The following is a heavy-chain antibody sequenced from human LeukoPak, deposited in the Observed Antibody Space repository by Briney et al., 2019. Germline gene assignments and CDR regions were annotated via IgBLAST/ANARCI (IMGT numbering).Heavy chain of an antibody. J-gene: IGHJ4*02. CDR2: ITDSGGST. Sequence: GGSLRLSCAASGFTFSTYGMTWVRQAPGKGLEWVSFITDSGGSTYYADSVKGRFTIFRDNSKNTLYVQMNSLRAEDTAIYYCATTAAAGQLDYWGQGTLVTVSS. CDR1: GFTFSTYG. CDR3: ATTAAAGQLDY. V-gene: IGHV3-23*01. D-gene: IGHD6-13*01.